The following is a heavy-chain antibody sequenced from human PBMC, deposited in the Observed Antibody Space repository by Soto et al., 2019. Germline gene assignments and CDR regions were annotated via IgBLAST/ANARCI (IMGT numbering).Heavy chain of an antibody. J-gene: IGHJ4*02. D-gene: IGHD6-13*01. CDR2: IYYSGST. Sequence: SETLSLTCTVSGGSVSSGSYYWSWIRQPPGKGLEWIGYIYYSGSTNYNPSLKSRVTISVDTSKNQFSLKLSSVTAADTAVYYCAGLSSSWYPYWGQGTLVTVSS. CDR1: GGSVSSGSYY. V-gene: IGHV4-61*01. CDR3: AGLSSSWYPY.